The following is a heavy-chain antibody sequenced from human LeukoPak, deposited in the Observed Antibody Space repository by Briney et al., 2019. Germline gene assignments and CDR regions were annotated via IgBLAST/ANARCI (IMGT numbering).Heavy chain of an antibody. Sequence: GGSLRLSCAASGFTFSSYWMHWVRQAPGKGLVWVSRINSDGSSTSYADSVKGRFTISRDNSKNTLYLQMNSLRVEDAAVYYCARAPVTSCRGAYCYPFDYWGQGTLVTVSS. J-gene: IGHJ4*02. CDR3: ARAPVTSCRGAYCYPFDY. V-gene: IGHV3-74*01. D-gene: IGHD2-21*01. CDR2: INSDGSST. CDR1: GFTFSSYW.